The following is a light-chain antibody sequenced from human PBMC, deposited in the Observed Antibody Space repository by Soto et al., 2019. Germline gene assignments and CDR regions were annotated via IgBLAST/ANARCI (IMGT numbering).Light chain of an antibody. CDR1: QSISSY. J-gene: IGKJ1*01. V-gene: IGKV1-39*01. CDR2: AAS. CDR3: QQYSIWRT. Sequence: DIQMTQSPSSLSASVGDRVTITCRASQSISSYLNWYQQKPGKAAKLLIYAASSLQSGVPTRFSGSGSGTEFTLTISSLQSDDLADYYCQQYSIWRTFGQGTKVDI.